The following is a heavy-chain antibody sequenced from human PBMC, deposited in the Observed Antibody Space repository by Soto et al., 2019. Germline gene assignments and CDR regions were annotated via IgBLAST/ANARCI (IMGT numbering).Heavy chain of an antibody. J-gene: IGHJ6*03. Sequence: GGSLRLSCAASGFTFSSYWMSWVRQAPGKGLEWVANIKQDGSEKYYVDSVKGRFTISRDNAKNSLYLQMNSLRAEDTAVYYCARDRDDYIWATGGIHYYYYMDVWGKGTTVTVSS. D-gene: IGHD3-16*01. V-gene: IGHV3-7*01. CDR2: IKQDGSEK. CDR3: ARDRDDYIWATGGIHYYYYMDV. CDR1: GFTFSSYW.